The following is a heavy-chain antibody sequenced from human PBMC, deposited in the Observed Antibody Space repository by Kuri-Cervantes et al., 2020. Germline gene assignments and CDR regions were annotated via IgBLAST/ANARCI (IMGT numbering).Heavy chain of an antibody. CDR2: IYHSGST. CDR3: ARLFRARITGTTADY. Sequence: ESLKISCGVSGYSISSGYYWGWIRQPPGKGLEWIGNIYHSGSTCYNPSLKSRVTILVDTSKNQFSLKLSSVTAADTAVYYCARLFRARITGTTADYWGQGALVTVSS. CDR1: GYSISSGYY. J-gene: IGHJ4*02. D-gene: IGHD1-7*01. V-gene: IGHV4-38-2*01.